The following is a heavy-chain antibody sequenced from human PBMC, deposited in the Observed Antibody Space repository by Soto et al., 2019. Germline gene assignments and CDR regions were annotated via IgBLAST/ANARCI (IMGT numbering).Heavy chain of an antibody. V-gene: IGHV3-23*01. CDR2: ISAGSEGA. CDR3: ARDLWWYLH. J-gene: IGHJ4*02. Sequence: EVQLLESGGGLVQPGGALRPSCAPSGFPFRTKPMSWVRQAPGKGLEWISSISAGSEGAYYADSVRGRFTISRDNSNNTLFLQMNSLRAEDTAVYYCARDLWWYLHWGQGTLVTVSS. D-gene: IGHD2-15*01. CDR1: GFPFRTKP.